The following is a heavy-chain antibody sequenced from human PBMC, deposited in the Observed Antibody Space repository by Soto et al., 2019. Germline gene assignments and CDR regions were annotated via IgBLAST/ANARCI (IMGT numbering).Heavy chain of an antibody. Sequence: QVQLVQSGAEVKKPGSSVKVSCKASGGTFSSYAISWVRQAPGQGLEWMGGNIPIFGTANYAQKFQGRVTITADESTSTADMELSSLRSEDTAVYYCARDRGDIVVVVAAPRGGYWFDPWGQGTLVTVSS. CDR2: NIPIFGTA. V-gene: IGHV1-69*01. J-gene: IGHJ5*02. D-gene: IGHD2-15*01. CDR3: ARDRGDIVVVVAAPRGGYWFDP. CDR1: GGTFSSYA.